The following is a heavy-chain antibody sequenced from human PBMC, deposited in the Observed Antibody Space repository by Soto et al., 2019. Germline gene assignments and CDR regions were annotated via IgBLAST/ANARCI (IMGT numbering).Heavy chain of an antibody. D-gene: IGHD3-16*01. J-gene: IGHJ6*02. V-gene: IGHV3-74*01. Sequence: GGSLRLSCAASGFTFNSYWMHWAGQAPGKGLVWVSRLNSDGSSKYYGDSMKGRFTISRDNAENTVYLQMNSLRGEDTAVYFCARGLKNYYAMDVWGQGTTVTVSS. CDR1: GFTFNSYW. CDR2: LNSDGSSK. CDR3: ARGLKNYYAMDV.